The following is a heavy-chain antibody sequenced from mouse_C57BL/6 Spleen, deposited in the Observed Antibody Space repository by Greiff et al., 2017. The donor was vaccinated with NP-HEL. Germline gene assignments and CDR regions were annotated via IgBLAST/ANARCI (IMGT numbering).Heavy chain of an antibody. CDR1: GYAFSSSW. J-gene: IGHJ3*01. CDR2: IYPGDGDT. Sequence: QVQLQQSGPELVKPGASVKISCKASGYAFSSSWMNWVKQRPGKGLEWIGRIYPGDGDTNYNGKFKGKATLTADKSSSTAYMQLSSLTSEDSAVYFCARTGDGSGRFAYWGQGTLVTVSA. D-gene: IGHD1-1*01. CDR3: ARTGDGSGRFAY. V-gene: IGHV1-82*01.